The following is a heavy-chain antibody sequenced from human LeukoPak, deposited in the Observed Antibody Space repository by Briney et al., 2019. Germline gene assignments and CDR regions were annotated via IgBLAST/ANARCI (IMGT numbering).Heavy chain of an antibody. Sequence: SETLSLTCTVSDGSIRSSNYYWGWIRQPPGKGLEWIGSIYYSGSTYYNPSLKSRVTISVDTSKNQFSLKLSSVTAADTAVYYCASWSLESNYFDYWGHGTLVTVSS. J-gene: IGHJ4*01. CDR3: ASWSLESNYFDY. CDR1: DGSIRSSNYY. D-gene: IGHD3-3*01. CDR2: IYYSGST. V-gene: IGHV4-39*01.